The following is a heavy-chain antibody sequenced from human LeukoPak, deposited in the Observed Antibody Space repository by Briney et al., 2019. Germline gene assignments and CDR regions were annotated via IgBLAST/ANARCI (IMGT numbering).Heavy chain of an antibody. V-gene: IGHV4-34*01. D-gene: IGHD6-19*01. Sequence: PSGTLSLTCAVYGGSFSGYYWSWIRQPPGKGLEWIGEINHSGSTNYNPSLKSRVTISVDTSKNQFSLKLSSVTAADTAVYYCARGSWQWPRPFDYWGQGTLVTVSS. CDR3: ARGSWQWPRPFDY. J-gene: IGHJ4*02. CDR2: INHSGST. CDR1: GGSFSGYY.